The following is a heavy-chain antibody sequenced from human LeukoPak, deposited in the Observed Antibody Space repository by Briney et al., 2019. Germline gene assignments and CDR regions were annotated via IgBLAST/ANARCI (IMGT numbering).Heavy chain of an antibody. Sequence: QPGGSLRLSCAASGFSFSSYWMHWVRQAPGKGLVWVSRINSDGSSTSYADSVKGRFTISRDNAKNTLYLQMNSLRAEDTAVYYCARATLLVRGVDADMDVWGKGTTVTVSS. J-gene: IGHJ6*03. CDR3: ARATLLVRGVDADMDV. CDR1: GFSFSSYW. D-gene: IGHD3-10*01. V-gene: IGHV3-74*01. CDR2: INSDGSST.